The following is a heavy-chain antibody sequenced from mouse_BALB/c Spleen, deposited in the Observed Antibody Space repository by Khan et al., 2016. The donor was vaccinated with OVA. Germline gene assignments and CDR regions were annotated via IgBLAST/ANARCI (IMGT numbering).Heavy chain of an antibody. CDR1: GYSITSDYA. D-gene: IGHD1-1*01. CDR3: ARIYGGYFDY. CDR2: ISYSGNT. J-gene: IGHJ2*01. Sequence: EVQLVESGPGLVKPSQSLSLTCTVTGYSITSDYAWNWIRQFPGNKLEWMGYISYSGNTTYNPSLKSRISITRDTSKNQFFLQLNSVTTEDTATYYCARIYGGYFDYWGQGTTLTVSS. V-gene: IGHV3-2*02.